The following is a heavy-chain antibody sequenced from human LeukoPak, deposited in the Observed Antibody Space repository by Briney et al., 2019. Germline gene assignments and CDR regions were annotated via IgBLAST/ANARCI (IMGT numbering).Heavy chain of an antibody. V-gene: IGHV3-48*02. J-gene: IGHJ4*02. D-gene: IGHD4-17*01. CDR2: INSRSSTI. CDR1: GXTLSSYS. Sequence: PGGSLRLSCAASGXTLSSYSMNWVRQAPGKGLEWVSYINSRSSTIYYADSVKGRFTISRDNAKNSLYLQMNSLRDEDTAVYYCARETYAPFDYWGQGALVTVSS. CDR3: ARETYAPFDY.